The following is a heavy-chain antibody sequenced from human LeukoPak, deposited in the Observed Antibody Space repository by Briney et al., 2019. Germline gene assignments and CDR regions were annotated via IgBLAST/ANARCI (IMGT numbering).Heavy chain of an antibody. D-gene: IGHD3-16*02. CDR3: ARGGPRSWFDP. CDR2: IYYSGST. V-gene: IGHV4-59*02. J-gene: IGHJ5*02. Sequence: PSETLSLTCTVSGGSVRSYYWNWIRQPPGKGLDWIGYIYYSGSTDYNPSLKSRVTISVDTSKNQFSLKLSSVTAADTAVYYCARGGPRSWFDPWGQGTLVTVSS. CDR1: GGSVRSYY.